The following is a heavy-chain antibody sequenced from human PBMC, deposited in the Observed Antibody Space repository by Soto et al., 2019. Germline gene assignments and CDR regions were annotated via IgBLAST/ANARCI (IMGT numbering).Heavy chain of an antibody. CDR3: ASLPVADAAFDI. CDR2: IIPILGIA. Sequence: QVQLVQSGAEVKKPGSSVKVSCKASGGTFSSYTISWVRQAPGQGLEWMGRIIPILGIAKYAQKFQGRVTITGAKPTRTAYMELSSLGFEATAVSYCASLPVADAAFDIWGQGTMVTVSS. J-gene: IGHJ3*02. CDR1: GGTFSSYT. V-gene: IGHV1-69*02. D-gene: IGHD6-19*01.